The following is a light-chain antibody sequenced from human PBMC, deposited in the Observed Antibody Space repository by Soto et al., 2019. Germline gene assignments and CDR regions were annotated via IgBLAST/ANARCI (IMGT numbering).Light chain of an antibody. Sequence: EIVLTQSPATLSLSPGERATLSCRASQSISNDLAWYQQKPGQAPRVLIYDASNRATGVPARFSGSGSGTDFTLTISSPEPEDFALYYCQQRNSWPLTFGGGTKVEIK. CDR3: QQRNSWPLT. V-gene: IGKV3-11*01. CDR2: DAS. CDR1: QSISND. J-gene: IGKJ4*01.